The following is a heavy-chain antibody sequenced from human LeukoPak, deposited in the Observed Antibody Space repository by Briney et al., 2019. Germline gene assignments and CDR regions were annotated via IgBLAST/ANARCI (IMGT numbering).Heavy chain of an antibody. V-gene: IGHV4-39*01. J-gene: IGHJ4*02. Sequence: PSETLSLTCTVSGGSISSSSYYWGWIRQPPGKGLEWIGSIYYSGSTYYNPSLKSRVTISIDTSKNQFSLKLSSVTAADTAVYYCARRLAAGTLDYWGQGTLVTVSS. CDR1: GGSISSSSYY. CDR2: IYYSGST. CDR3: ARRLAAGTLDY. D-gene: IGHD6-13*01.